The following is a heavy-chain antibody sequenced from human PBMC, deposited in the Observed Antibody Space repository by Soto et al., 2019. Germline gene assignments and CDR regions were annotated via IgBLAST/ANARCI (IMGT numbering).Heavy chain of an antibody. CDR3: ARHGNTVTTGYYYGMDV. CDR2: MYYSGRT. Sequence: PSETLSLTCTVSGASIISSNYYWVWIRQPPGRGLEWIGTMYYSGRTYYNPSLKSRVTTSVDTSKNQFSLKLSAVTATDTAVYYCARHGNTVTTGYYYGMDVRGQGTTVTV. J-gene: IGHJ6*02. V-gene: IGHV4-39*01. D-gene: IGHD4-17*01. CDR1: GASIISSNYY.